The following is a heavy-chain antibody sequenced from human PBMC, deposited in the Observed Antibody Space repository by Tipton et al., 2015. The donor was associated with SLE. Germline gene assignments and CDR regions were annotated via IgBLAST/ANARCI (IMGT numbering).Heavy chain of an antibody. Sequence: TLSLTCAVYGGSFSGYYWSWIRQPPGKGLEWIGEINHSGSTNYNPSLKSRVTISVDTSKNQFSLKLSSVTAADTAVYYCARGSGYYRAFDIWGQGTMVTVSS. J-gene: IGHJ3*02. CDR2: INHSGST. D-gene: IGHD3-3*01. CDR3: ARGSGYYRAFDI. V-gene: IGHV4-34*01. CDR1: GGSFSGYY.